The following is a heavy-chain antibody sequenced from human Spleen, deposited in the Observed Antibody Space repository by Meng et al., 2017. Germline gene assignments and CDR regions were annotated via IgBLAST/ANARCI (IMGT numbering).Heavy chain of an antibody. V-gene: IGHV5-51*01. CDR1: GYSFTSYW. CDR3: ARQNRIIGYHGDY. CDR2: IYPGDSDT. D-gene: IGHD1-14*01. J-gene: IGHJ4*02. Sequence: KVSCKGSGYSFTSYWIGWVRQMPGKGLEWMGIIYPGDSDTRYSPSFQGQVTISADKSTGTAYLQWSSLKASDTAMYYCARQNRIIGYHGDYWGQGTLVTVSS.